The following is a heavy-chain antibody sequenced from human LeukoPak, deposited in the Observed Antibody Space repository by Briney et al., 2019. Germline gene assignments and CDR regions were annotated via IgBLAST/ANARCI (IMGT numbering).Heavy chain of an antibody. CDR2: ISDTGTT. Sequence: SETLSLTCTVSGGSISSYYWNWTRQPPGKGPEWIGCISDTGTTKYNPAFKSRVTISVDTSKNQFSLKLTSVTAAGTAVYFCATGYYEPFEKWGQGTLVSVSS. CDR1: GGSISSYY. CDR3: ATGYYEPFEK. V-gene: IGHV4-59*01. J-gene: IGHJ4*02. D-gene: IGHD3-22*01.